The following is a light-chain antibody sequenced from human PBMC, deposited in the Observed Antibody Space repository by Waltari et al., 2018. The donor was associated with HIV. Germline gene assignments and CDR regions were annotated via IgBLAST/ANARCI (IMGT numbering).Light chain of an antibody. V-gene: IGLV2-11*01. CDR1: SSDVRAYNY. CDR2: DVN. CDR3: CSYAGSYNLI. Sequence: QSALTQPRSVSGSPGQSVTISCTGTSSDVRAYNYVSWYQQHPGTAPTLMIYDVNKRPSGVPDRFSGSKSGNTASLTISGLQADDEADYYCCSYAGSYNLIFGGGTKLTVL. J-gene: IGLJ2*01.